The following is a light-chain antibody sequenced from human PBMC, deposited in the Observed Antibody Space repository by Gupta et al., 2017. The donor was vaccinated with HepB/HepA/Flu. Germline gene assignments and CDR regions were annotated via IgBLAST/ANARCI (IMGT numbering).Light chain of an antibody. CDR1: QNILYSSNNKNY. V-gene: IGKV4-1*01. J-gene: IGKJ2*04. Sequence: DIVMTQSPESLAVSLGERATINCKSSQNILYSSNNKNYLAWYQQKPGQPPKLLIYWASTRESGVPDRFSGSGSGTDFTLTISSLQAEDVAVCYCEQYYNSPCSFGQGTKLEIK. CDR3: EQYYNSPCS. CDR2: WAS.